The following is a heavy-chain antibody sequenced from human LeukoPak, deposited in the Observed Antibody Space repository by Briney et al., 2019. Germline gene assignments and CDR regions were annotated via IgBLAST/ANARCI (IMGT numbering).Heavy chain of an antibody. J-gene: IGHJ4*02. D-gene: IGHD3-22*01. CDR2: IYYSGSTNSNPSLNSGST. CDR1: SGSISTYY. V-gene: IGHV4-59*01. CDR3: ARGNGINGYPITVVDY. Sequence: SETLSLTCTVSSGSISTYYWTWIRQSPGRGLEWIGYIYYSGSTNSNPSLNSGSTNYNPSLKSRVTISVDTSKNQFSLKLSSVTAADTAVYYCARGNGINGYPITVVDYWGQGTLVTVSS.